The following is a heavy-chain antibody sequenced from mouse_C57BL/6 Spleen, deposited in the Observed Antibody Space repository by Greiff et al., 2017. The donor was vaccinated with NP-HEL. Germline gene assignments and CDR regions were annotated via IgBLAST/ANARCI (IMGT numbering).Heavy chain of an antibody. CDR3: VREGSIPYWYFDV. CDR1: GFSFNTYA. V-gene: IGHV10-1*01. CDR2: IRSKSNNYAT. J-gene: IGHJ1*03. D-gene: IGHD1-1*01. Sequence: EVKLVESGGGLVQPKGSLKLSCAASGFSFNTYAMNWVRQAPGKGLEWVARIRSKSNNYATYYADSVKDRFTISRDDSESMLYLQMNNLKTEDTAMYYCVREGSIPYWYFDVWGTGTTVTVSS.